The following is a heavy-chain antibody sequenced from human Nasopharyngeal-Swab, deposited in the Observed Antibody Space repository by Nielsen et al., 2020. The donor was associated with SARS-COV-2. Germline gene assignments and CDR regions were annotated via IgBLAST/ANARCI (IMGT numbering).Heavy chain of an antibody. D-gene: IGHD6-13*01. CDR2: INHSGST. V-gene: IGHV4-34*01. J-gene: IGHJ4*02. Sequence: VRQMPGKGLEWIGEINHSGSTNYNPSLKSRVTISVDTSKNQFSLKLSSVTAADTAVYYCARGPTQQLVRDYWGQGTLVTVSS. CDR3: ARGPTQQLVRDY.